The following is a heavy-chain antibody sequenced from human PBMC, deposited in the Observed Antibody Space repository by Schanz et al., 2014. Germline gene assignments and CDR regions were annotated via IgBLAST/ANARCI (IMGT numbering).Heavy chain of an antibody. V-gene: IGHV4-59*08. J-gene: IGHJ2*01. D-gene: IGHD3-10*01. CDR2: IYSSGIP. CDR1: GGSINNFY. Sequence: QVQLQESGPGLVKPSETLSLTCSVSGGSINNFYWGWIRQSPGKGLEWIGYIYSSGIPTYNPSLKSRVSLTAESTKNQFSLKLTSVTAGDAAVYYCARGGSAMVRGVMTASYWFFELWGRGTLVTGSP. CDR3: ARGGSAMVRGVMTASYWFFEL.